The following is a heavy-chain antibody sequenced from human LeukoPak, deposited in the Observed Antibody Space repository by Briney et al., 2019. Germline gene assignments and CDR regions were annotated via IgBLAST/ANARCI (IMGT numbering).Heavy chain of an antibody. CDR3: ARAPGWTTVVRPFDY. D-gene: IGHD4-23*01. V-gene: IGHV4-34*01. Sequence: PSETLSLTCAVYGGSFSVYYWSWIRQSPGKGLEWIGEINHSGSTNYNPSLMRRVTISVDTSKKQFSLKVTSVTAADTAVYYCARAPGWTTVVRPFDYWGQGALVTVSS. J-gene: IGHJ4*02. CDR1: GGSFSVYY. CDR2: INHSGST.